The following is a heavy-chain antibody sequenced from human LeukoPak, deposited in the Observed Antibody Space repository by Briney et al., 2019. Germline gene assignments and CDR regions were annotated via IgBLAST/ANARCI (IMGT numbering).Heavy chain of an antibody. J-gene: IGHJ5*02. CDR1: GFTFSSYA. CDR2: ISGSGGST. V-gene: IGHV3-23*01. D-gene: IGHD6-19*01. Sequence: PGGSLRLSCAASGFTFSSYAMSWVRQAPGKGLEWGSAISGSGGSTYYADSVKGRFTISRDNSKNTLCLQMNSLRAEDTAVYYCARDDPLAVAGNWFDPWGQGTLVTVSS. CDR3: ARDDPLAVAGNWFDP.